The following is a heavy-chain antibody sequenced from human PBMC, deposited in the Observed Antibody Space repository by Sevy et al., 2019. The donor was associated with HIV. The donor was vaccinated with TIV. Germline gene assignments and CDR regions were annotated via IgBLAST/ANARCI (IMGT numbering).Heavy chain of an antibody. CDR1: GFIFGSYA. Sequence: GGSLRLSCAASGFIFGSYAMNWVRQAPGKGLEWVAVISYDGSHKYYADSVKGRFTISRDSSKNTLYLQMHSLRTDDTAVYYCARDPGSSWSSFDYWGQGTLVTVPS. V-gene: IGHV3-30-3*01. CDR3: ARDPGSSWSSFDY. CDR2: ISYDGSHK. D-gene: IGHD6-13*01. J-gene: IGHJ4*02.